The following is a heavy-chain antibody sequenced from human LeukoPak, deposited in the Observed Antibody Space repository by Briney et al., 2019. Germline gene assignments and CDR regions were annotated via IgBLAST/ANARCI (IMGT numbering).Heavy chain of an antibody. V-gene: IGHV3-49*03. J-gene: IGHJ4*02. D-gene: IGHD5-24*01. CDR3: TRDIWLQFAYDY. Sequence: GGSLRLSCTASGFTFGDYAMSWFRQAPGKGMEWVGFIRSKAYGGTTEYAASVKGRFTISRDDSKSIAYLQMNSLKTEDTAVYYCTRDIWLQFAYDYWGQGTLVTVSS. CDR2: IRSKAYGGTT. CDR1: GFTFGDYA.